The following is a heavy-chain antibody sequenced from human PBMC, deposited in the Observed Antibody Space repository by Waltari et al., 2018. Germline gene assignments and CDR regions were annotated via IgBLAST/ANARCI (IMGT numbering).Heavy chain of an antibody. D-gene: IGHD2-8*01. V-gene: IGHV3-15*01. J-gene: IGHJ6*02. Sequence: EVQLVESGGGLVKPGGSLRLSCEVSGFPFRNSCVSWVRPAPGKGLEWVGRIKSKTNGETADYAAPVKGRFTISRDDSKKTLYLEMNSLKPEDTGVYYCTTGPRSNGPPSYYYYGLDVWGQGTTVTVSS. CDR3: TTGPRSNGPPSYYYYGLDV. CDR2: IKSKTNGETA. CDR1: GFPFRNSC.